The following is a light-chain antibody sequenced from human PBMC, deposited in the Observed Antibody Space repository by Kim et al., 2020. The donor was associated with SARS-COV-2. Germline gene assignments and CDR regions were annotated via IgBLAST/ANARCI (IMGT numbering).Light chain of an antibody. CDR2: YES. V-gene: IGLV3-21*04. CDR3: QVWDSSSDHRV. Sequence: AQGKTASITCGGNNIGIKSVHWYHQKTGQALGLVIYYESDRPSGTPERCSGSNSGNTATLTNSRVDAGDEAGYYCQVWDSSSDHRVFGGGTQLTVL. J-gene: IGLJ3*02. CDR1: NIGIKS.